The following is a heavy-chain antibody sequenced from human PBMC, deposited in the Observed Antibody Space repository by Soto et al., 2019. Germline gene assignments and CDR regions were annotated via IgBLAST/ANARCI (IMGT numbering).Heavy chain of an antibody. D-gene: IGHD6-13*01. Sequence: ETLSLTCTVSGDSIRSSSYWGWIRQPPGKGLEWIGSIYSTGNTYYNPSLNSQVTISVDTSKNQFSLNVISVTAADTAVYYCRRSSRYSTDVWGQGTTVT. V-gene: IGHV4-39*01. J-gene: IGHJ6*02. CDR3: RRSSRYSTDV. CDR2: IYSTGNT. CDR1: GDSIRSSSY.